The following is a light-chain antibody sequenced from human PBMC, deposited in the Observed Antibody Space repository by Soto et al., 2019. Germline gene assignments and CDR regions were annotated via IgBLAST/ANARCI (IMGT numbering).Light chain of an antibody. V-gene: IGKV3-15*01. J-gene: IGKJ5*01. CDR3: QQYNNWPPLT. CDR2: GAS. Sequence: EIVMTQSPATLSVSPGERATLSCRASESVSSTLACYQQKPGQAPRLLIYGASTRATGIPARFSGSVSGTEFTLNISGLQSVDFAVDYCQQYNNWPPLTFGQGTRLEIK. CDR1: ESVSST.